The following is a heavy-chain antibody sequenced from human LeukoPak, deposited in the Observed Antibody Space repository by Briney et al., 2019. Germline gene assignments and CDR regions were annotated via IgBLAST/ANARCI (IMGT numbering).Heavy chain of an antibody. V-gene: IGHV3-33*06. CDR1: GFTFSSYG. J-gene: IGHJ4*02. CDR3: AKDATEYGDSHFDC. D-gene: IGHD4-17*01. CDR2: IWNDGSHE. Sequence: GRSLRLSCAASGFTFSSYGMHWARQAPGKGLEWVAVIWNDGSHEYYADSEKGRFTISRDNSRNTVYLQMKSLRAEDTAVYYCAKDATEYGDSHFDCWRQGTLVTVCS.